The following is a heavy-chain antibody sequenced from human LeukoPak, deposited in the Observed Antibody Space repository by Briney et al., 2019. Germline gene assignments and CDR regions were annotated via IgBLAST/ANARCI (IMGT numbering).Heavy chain of an antibody. CDR2: IWYDGSNK. J-gene: IGHJ6*03. Sequence: GGSLRLSCAASGFTFSSYGMHCVRQAPGKGLEWVAVIWYDGSNKYYAYSVKGRFTISRDNYKNTLYLQMNSLTAEATAVYYCARDHGTSSPYYMDVWGKGTTVTVSS. V-gene: IGHV3-33*01. D-gene: IGHD2-2*01. CDR1: GFTFSSYG. CDR3: ARDHGTSSPYYMDV.